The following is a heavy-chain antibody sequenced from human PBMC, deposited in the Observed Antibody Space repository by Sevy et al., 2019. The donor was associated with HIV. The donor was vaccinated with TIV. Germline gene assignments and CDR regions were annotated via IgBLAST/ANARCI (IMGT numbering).Heavy chain of an antibody. J-gene: IGHJ3*02. CDR1: GFTFDDYA. V-gene: IGHV3-9*01. D-gene: IGHD2-2*01. CDR3: AKDPGERIVVVPAAIAFDI. CDR2: ISWNSGSI. Sequence: SLRLSCAASGFTFDDYAMHWVRQAPGKGLEWVSGISWNSGSIGYADSVKGRFTISRDNAKNSLYLQMNSLRAEDTALYYCAKDPGERIVVVPAAIAFDIWGQGTMVTVSS.